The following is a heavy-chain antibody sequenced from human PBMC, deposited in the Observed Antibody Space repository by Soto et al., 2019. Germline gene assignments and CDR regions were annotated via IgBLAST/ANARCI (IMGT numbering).Heavy chain of an antibody. CDR2: FNPSGVDT. CDR1: GYTFNNYY. CDR3: ARETMIKIGGDIEGLDY. J-gene: IGHJ4*02. Sequence: QVQLVQSGAEVKKPGASVKVSCEASGYTFNNYYMHWVRQAPGQGLAGRGIFNPSGVDTIYAAKFQGRFRMSGSTSTSTVYMELSSLRSADTALYYCARETMIKIGGDIEGLDYWGQGTLVTVS. V-gene: IGHV1-46*02. D-gene: IGHD3-16*02.